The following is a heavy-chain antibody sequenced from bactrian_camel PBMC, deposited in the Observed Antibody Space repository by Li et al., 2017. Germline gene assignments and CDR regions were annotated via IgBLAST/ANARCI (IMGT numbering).Heavy chain of an antibody. D-gene: IGHD6*01. CDR1: IITHSGYC. CDR2: FDTDGTT. CDR3: AGGGSCSALRFGY. J-gene: IGHJ6*01. V-gene: IGHV3S53*01. Sequence: HVQLVESGGGSVQAGGSLRLSCAGAIITHSGYCMGWFRQAPGKEREGIAGFDTDGTTTYAESVKGRFTISKDGAKNTVYLQMDNLKPEDTALYHCAGGGSCSALRFGYWAQGTQVTVSS.